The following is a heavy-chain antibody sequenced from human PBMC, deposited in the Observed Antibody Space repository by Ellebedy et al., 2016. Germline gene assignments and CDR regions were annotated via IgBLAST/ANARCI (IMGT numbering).Heavy chain of an antibody. CDR1: GFTFSVYS. Sequence: GESLKISCAASGFTFSVYSMNWVRQAPGKGLEWVSSISSSSRYIYYADSVKGRFTISRDNAKNSLYLQMNSLRAEDTAVYYCASSGDYRALDWGQGTLVTVSS. CDR2: ISSSSRYI. CDR3: ASSGDYRALD. D-gene: IGHD4-11*01. J-gene: IGHJ4*02. V-gene: IGHV3-21*01.